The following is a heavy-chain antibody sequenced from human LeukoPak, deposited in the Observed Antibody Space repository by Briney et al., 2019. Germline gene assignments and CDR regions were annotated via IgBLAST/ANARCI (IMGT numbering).Heavy chain of an antibody. CDR3: ARVDGGNTAYNY. CDR2: IKSDGCST. V-gene: IGHV3-74*01. D-gene: IGHD4-23*01. J-gene: IGHJ4*02. Sequence: GGSLRLSCAASGFTFSSYWMHWVRQAPGKGLVWVSDIKSDGCSTSYADSVKGRFTVSRDNAKNTLYLQMNGLRAEDTAVYYCARVDGGNTAYNYWGQGTLVTVSS. CDR1: GFTFSSYW.